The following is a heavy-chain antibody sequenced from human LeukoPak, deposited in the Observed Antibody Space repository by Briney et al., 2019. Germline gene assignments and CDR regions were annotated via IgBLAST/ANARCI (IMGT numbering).Heavy chain of an antibody. V-gene: IGHV4-59*01. J-gene: IGHJ5*02. Sequence: SETLSLTCTVSGGSISSYYWSWIRQPPGKGLEWIGYIYYSGSTNYNPSLKSRVTISVDTSKNQFSLKLSSVTAADTAVYYCARARPKYSGYDYWFDPWGQGTLVTASS. CDR1: GGSISSYY. CDR3: ARARPKYSGYDYWFDP. CDR2: IYYSGST. D-gene: IGHD5-12*01.